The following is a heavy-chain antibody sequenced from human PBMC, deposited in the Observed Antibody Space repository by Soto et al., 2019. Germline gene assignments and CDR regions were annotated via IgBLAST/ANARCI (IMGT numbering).Heavy chain of an antibody. D-gene: IGHD1-26*01. J-gene: IGHJ4*02. V-gene: IGHV3-33*01. CDR1: GFTFSGLG. CDR3: AIAGVGHTTFFGYFDY. Sequence: QVQLVESGGGVVQPGRSLRLSCAASGFTFSGLGMHWVRQAPGKGLEWVAVIRYDGSNIYYADAVKGRFTISRDNSKDTLYLQMNSLRADDTAVYYCAIAGVGHTTFFGYFDYWGQGTLVTVSS. CDR2: IRYDGSNI.